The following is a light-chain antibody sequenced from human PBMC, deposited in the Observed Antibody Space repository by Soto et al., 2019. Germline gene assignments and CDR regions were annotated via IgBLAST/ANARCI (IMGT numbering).Light chain of an antibody. CDR3: SSYAGSNNFDV. V-gene: IGLV2-8*01. J-gene: IGLJ1*01. Sequence: QSALTQPPSASGSPGQSGTISCTGTSSDVGGYNYVSWYQQHPGKAPKLVIYEVSKRPSGVPDRFSGSKSGNTASLTVSGLQAEDEADYYCSSYAGSNNFDVFGTGTKVTVL. CDR1: SSDVGGYNY. CDR2: EVS.